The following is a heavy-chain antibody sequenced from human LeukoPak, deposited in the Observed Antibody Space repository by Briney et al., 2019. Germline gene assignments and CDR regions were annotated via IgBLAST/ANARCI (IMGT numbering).Heavy chain of an antibody. Sequence: GGSLRLSCAASGFTFSNAWMNWVRQAPGKGREWVGRIKSKTDGGTTDYAAPVKGSFTISRDDSKNTLYLQMNSLKTEDTAVYYCTTGMTAAGGHYWGQGTLVTVSS. CDR2: IKSKTDGGTT. J-gene: IGHJ4*02. D-gene: IGHD6-13*01. CDR1: GFTFSNAW. V-gene: IGHV3-15*07. CDR3: TTGMTAAGGHY.